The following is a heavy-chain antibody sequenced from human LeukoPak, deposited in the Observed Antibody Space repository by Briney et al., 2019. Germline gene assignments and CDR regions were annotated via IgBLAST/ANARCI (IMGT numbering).Heavy chain of an antibody. D-gene: IGHD5-18*01. Sequence: GGSLRLSCAASGFTFSNYGMHWVRQAPGEGLEWVAFISYDGSNEYSADSVKGRFTISRDSSKNTLYLQMNSLRAEDTAVYYCAKDIRGYSYGYVDYWGQGTLVTVSS. CDR2: ISYDGSNE. CDR1: GFTFSNYG. CDR3: AKDIRGYSYGYVDY. V-gene: IGHV3-30*18. J-gene: IGHJ4*02.